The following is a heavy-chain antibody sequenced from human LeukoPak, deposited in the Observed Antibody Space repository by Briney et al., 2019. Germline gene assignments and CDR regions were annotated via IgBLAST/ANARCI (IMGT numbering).Heavy chain of an antibody. D-gene: IGHD1-26*01. CDR3: ARAGGSYSFDY. V-gene: IGHV4-59*01. CDR2: IDYSGTA. Sequence: PSETLSLTCTVSGGSISTYYWNWLREPPGKGLEWMGYIDYSGTANINSSLKSRGTLSIDTSRNQFSLKLSSVTAADTAVYYCARAGGSYSFDYWGQGTRVTVSS. J-gene: IGHJ4*02. CDR1: GGSISTYY.